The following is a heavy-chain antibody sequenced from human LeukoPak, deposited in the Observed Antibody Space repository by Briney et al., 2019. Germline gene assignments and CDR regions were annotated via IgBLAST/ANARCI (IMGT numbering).Heavy chain of an antibody. D-gene: IGHD6-19*01. V-gene: IGHV3-23*01. CDR2: ISGSGGTT. J-gene: IGHJ4*02. Sequence: GESLRLSCAASRFTFSSYAMSWVRQAPGKGLEWVSAISGSGGTTYNADSVKGRFTISRDNSKNTLYLQLNSLRAEDTAVYYCVKGGWFDDWGQGTLVTVSS. CDR3: VKGGWFDD. CDR1: RFTFSSYA.